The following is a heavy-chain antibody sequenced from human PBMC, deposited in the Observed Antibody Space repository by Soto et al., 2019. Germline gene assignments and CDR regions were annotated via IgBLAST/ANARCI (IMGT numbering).Heavy chain of an antibody. V-gene: IGHV1-8*02. CDR3: GRGPSPRAPAGGTPYYYPMDV. D-gene: IGHD6-13*01. J-gene: IGHJ6*02. CDR2: MNPINGAT. CDR1: GYDFTAYD. Sequence: QVQLVQSGAEVKHSGASVKVSCKASGYDFTAYDINWVRQASGQGVEWMGWMNPINGATGSARRFQGRVSTTRNTATGTVYLELTSLRSDDTAVYYCGRGPSPRAPAGGTPYYYPMDVWGQGTTVTVSS.